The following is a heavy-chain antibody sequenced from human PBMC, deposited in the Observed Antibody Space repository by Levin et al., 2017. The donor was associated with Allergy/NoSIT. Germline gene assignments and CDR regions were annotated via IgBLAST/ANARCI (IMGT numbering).Heavy chain of an antibody. CDR3: ARRGTRDYYYYMDV. V-gene: IGHV5-51*01. CDR2: IYPGDSDT. Sequence: PQASVKVSCQGSGYSFTSYWIGWVRQMPGKGLEWMGIIYPGDSDTRYSPSFQGQVTIPADKSISTAYLQWSSLKASDTAIYYCARRGTRDYYYYMDVWGKGTTVTVSS. CDR1: GYSFTSYW. J-gene: IGHJ6*03. D-gene: IGHD1-1*01.